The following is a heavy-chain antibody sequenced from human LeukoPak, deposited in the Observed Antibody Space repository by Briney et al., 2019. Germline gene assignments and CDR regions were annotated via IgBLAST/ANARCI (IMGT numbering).Heavy chain of an antibody. D-gene: IGHD1-7*01. CDR2: INHSGST. V-gene: IGHV4-34*01. Sequence: PSETLSLTCAVYGGSFSGDYCSWIRQPPGKWLEWIGEINHSGSTNYNPSRKSRATISVDTSKNQFSLKLSSVAAANTAVYYCARLRYNWNYGRGNYYYYMDVWGKGTTVTVSS. CDR3: ARLRYNWNYGRGNYYYYMDV. CDR1: GGSFSGDY. J-gene: IGHJ6*03.